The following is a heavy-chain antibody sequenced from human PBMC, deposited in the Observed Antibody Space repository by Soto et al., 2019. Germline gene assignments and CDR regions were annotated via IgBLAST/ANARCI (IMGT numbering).Heavy chain of an antibody. CDR1: GYTFTSYG. CDR3: ARDGRTLNPGIAAAGTRDYYYYGMDV. Sequence: ASVKVSCKASGYTFTSYGISWVRQAPGQGLEWMGWISAYNGNTNYAQKLQGRVTMTTDTSTSTAYMELRRLRSDDTAVYYCARDGRTLNPGIAAAGTRDYYYYGMDVWGQGTTVTVSS. CDR2: ISAYNGNT. D-gene: IGHD6-13*01. V-gene: IGHV1-18*01. J-gene: IGHJ6*02.